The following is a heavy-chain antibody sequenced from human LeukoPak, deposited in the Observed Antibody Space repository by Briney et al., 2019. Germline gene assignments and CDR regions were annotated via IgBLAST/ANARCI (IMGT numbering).Heavy chain of an antibody. CDR1: GGSISSSTYY. CDR2: IFYSGRT. D-gene: IGHD5-18*01. CDR3: ARAPAGDTATYYFDY. Sequence: SETLSLTCTVSGGSISSSTYYWGWIRQPPGKGLEWIGSIFYSGRTYYNPSLKSRVTMSVDTSKNQFSLKLSSVTAADTAVCYCARAPAGDTATYYFDYWGQGTLVTVSS. J-gene: IGHJ4*02. V-gene: IGHV4-39*07.